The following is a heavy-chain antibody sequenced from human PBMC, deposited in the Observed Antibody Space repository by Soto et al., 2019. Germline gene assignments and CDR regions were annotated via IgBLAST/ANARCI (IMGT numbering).Heavy chain of an antibody. J-gene: IGHJ4*02. CDR1: GFTFSNYD. CDR2: ISYDGSNK. CDR3: AKGELINPHLFEY. Sequence: QVQLVESGGGVVQPGRSLRLSCAASGFTFSNYDMHWVRQAPGKGLEWVAVISYDGSNKYYEDSVKGRFTISRDNSKNTLYLQMNSLRDEDSAVYYCAKGELINPHLFEYWGQGTLVTVSS. D-gene: IGHD1-26*01. V-gene: IGHV3-30*18.